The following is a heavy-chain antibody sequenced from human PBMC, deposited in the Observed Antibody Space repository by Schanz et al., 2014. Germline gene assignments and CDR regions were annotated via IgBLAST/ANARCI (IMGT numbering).Heavy chain of an antibody. D-gene: IGHD6-13*01. CDR2: IYYSGST. V-gene: IGHV4-30-4*07. CDR3: ARAAGPVDY. CDR1: GGSISSGGYT. Sequence: QVQLQESGPGLVKPSQTLSLTCAVSGGSISSGGYTWSWIRQPPGKGLEWIGYIYYSGSTYYNPARKSRITISVDTSKTQSSLMLGSVAAADTAVYYCARAAGPVDYWGQGTLVTVSS. J-gene: IGHJ4*02.